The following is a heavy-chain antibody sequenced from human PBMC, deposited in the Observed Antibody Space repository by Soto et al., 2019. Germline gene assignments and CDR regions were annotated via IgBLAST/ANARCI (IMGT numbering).Heavy chain of an antibody. CDR3: VRVRLGVATRYFDY. CDR2: ISGSGDNT. V-gene: IGHV3-23*01. CDR1: GFTFSNYV. J-gene: IGHJ4*02. Sequence: PGGSLRLSCAASGFTFSNYVMSWVRQAPGKGLEWVSSISGSGDNTYYADSVKGRFTISRDNSKNTLFLQMNSLKSDDTAVYYCVRVRLGVATRYFDYWGQGTLVTVSS.